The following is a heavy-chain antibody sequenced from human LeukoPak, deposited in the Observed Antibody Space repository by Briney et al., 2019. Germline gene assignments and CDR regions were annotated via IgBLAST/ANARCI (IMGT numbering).Heavy chain of an antibody. Sequence: SQTLSLTCTVSGGSISSGGYYWSWIRQHPGKGLEWIGYIYYSGSTYYNPSLKSRVTISVDTSKNQFSLKLSSVTAADTAVYYCARGIGGSSWYRYFDYWGQGTLVTVSS. J-gene: IGHJ4*02. D-gene: IGHD6-13*01. CDR2: IYYSGST. V-gene: IGHV4-31*03. CDR1: GGSISSGGYY. CDR3: ARGIGGSSWYRYFDY.